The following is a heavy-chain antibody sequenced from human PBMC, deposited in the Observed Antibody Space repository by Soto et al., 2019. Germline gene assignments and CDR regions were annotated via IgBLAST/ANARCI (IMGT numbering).Heavy chain of an antibody. J-gene: IGHJ5*02. CDR3: ARGQRFSDWFDP. Sequence: SETLSLTCTVSGGSMTSYYWTWIRQPAGKGLEWIGRVYSSGGTHYNPSLKSRVTISLDTSKNQFSLRLLSVTDADTAVYFCARGQRFSDWFDPWGQGTLVTVSS. V-gene: IGHV4-4*07. D-gene: IGHD3-3*01. CDR2: VYSSGGT. CDR1: GGSMTSYY.